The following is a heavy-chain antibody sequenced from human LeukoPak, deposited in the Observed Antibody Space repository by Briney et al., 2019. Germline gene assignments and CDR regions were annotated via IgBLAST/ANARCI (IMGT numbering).Heavy chain of an antibody. CDR2: IDSSGRGI. D-gene: IGHD6-19*01. CDR3: AKEGYSSGFH. CDR1: GFTLTTHA. J-gene: IGHJ4*02. V-gene: IGHV3-23*01. Sequence: GGSLRLSCAASGFTLTTHAMNWVRQAPGKGLEWISGIDSSGRGIYYADSVKGRFTISRDNSKNTLYLQMNSLRAEDTAIYYCAKEGYSSGFHWGQGTLVTVSS.